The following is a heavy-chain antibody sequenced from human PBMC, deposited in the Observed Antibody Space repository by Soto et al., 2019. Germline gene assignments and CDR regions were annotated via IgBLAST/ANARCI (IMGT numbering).Heavy chain of an antibody. CDR3: AYPGGFGELSSFED. J-gene: IGHJ4*02. CDR2: ISYDGSNK. CDR1: GFTFSSYG. Sequence: PGGSLRLSCAASGFTFSSYGMHWVRQAPGKGLEWVAVISYDGSNKYYADSVKGRFTISRDNSKNTLYLQMNSLRAEDTAVYYCAYPGGFGELSSFEDWGQGTRVTVSS. V-gene: IGHV3-30*03. D-gene: IGHD3-10*01.